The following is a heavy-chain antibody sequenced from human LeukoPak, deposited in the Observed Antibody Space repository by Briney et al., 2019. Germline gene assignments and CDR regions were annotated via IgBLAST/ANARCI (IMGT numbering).Heavy chain of an antibody. CDR3: ARDSVNYYDSSGTEY. Sequence: ASVKVSCKASGYTFTSYYMHWVRHAPGHGLEWMGIINPSGGSTSYAQKFQRRVTMTRDTSTSTVYMELSSLRSEDTAVYYCARDSVNYYDSSGTEYWGQGTLVTVSS. J-gene: IGHJ4*02. D-gene: IGHD3-22*01. CDR1: GYTFTSYY. CDR2: INPSGGST. V-gene: IGHV1-46*01.